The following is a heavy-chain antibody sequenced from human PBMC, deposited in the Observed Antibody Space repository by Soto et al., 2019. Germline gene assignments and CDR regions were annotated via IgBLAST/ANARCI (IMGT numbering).Heavy chain of an antibody. CDR3: ARDQGGYYDSSGCIPLWVLGYFDY. CDR1: GYTFTNYY. J-gene: IGHJ4*02. V-gene: IGHV1-46*01. CDR2: INPNDGST. D-gene: IGHD3-22*01. Sequence: ASVKVSCKASGYTFTNYYMHWVRQAPGQGLEWMGIINPNDGSTSYAQKFQGRVTMTRDTSTSTVYMELSSLRSEDTAVYYCARDQGGYYDSSGCIPLWVLGYFDYWGQGTLVTVSS.